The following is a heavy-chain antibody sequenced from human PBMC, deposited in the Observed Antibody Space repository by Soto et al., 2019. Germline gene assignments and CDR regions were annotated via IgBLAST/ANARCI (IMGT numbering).Heavy chain of an antibody. CDR2: ITGSGDAS. Sequence: PGGSLRLSCAASGFTFSNHAMGWVRQAPGRGLEWVSGITGSGDASNHADTVKGRFTISRDNSKNTLYLQMNSLRAEDTAIYYCVGQRITTMIVVVDYWGQGTLVTVSS. J-gene: IGHJ4*02. V-gene: IGHV3-23*01. CDR3: VGQRITTMIVVVDY. CDR1: GFTFSNHA. D-gene: IGHD3-22*01.